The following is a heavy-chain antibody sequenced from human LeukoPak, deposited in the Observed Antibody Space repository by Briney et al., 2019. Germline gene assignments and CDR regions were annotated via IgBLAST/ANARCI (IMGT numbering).Heavy chain of an antibody. CDR1: GYTFTGYY. V-gene: IGHV1-2*02. D-gene: IGHD3-10*01. CDR3: ALAGGSGPYPEAGFDY. J-gene: IGHJ4*02. Sequence: GASVKVSCKASGYTFTGYYMHWVRQAPGQGLEWMGWINPNSGGTNYAQKLQGRVTMTTDTSTSTAYMELRSLRSDDTAVYYCALAGGSGPYPEAGFDYWGQGTLVTVSS. CDR2: INPNSGGT.